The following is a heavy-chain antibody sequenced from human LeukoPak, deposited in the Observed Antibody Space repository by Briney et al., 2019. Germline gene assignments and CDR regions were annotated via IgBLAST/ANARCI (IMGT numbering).Heavy chain of an antibody. Sequence: PGGSLRLSCAASGFTFSRYWMSWVRQAPGKGLEWVSVIYSGGSTYYADSVKGRFTISRDNSKNTLYLQMNSLRAEDTAVYYCARGGAYNWFDPWGQGTLVTVSS. CDR3: ARGGAYNWFDP. V-gene: IGHV3-53*01. J-gene: IGHJ5*02. CDR1: GFTFSRYW. CDR2: IYSGGST. D-gene: IGHD1-26*01.